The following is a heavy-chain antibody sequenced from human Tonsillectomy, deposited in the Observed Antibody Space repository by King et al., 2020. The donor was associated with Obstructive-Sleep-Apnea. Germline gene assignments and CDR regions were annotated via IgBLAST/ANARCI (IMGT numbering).Heavy chain of an antibody. Sequence: QLQESGPGLVKPSETLSLTCTVSGGSISSDYWSWIRQPPGKGLEWIGYIYYSESTHYNPFLKSRVSISGDTSKSQFSLNLSSVTAAGTGVYYCARLVLVTHEAFDLGGRGNRVTVSS. D-gene: IGHD3-10*01. J-gene: IGHJ3*01. CDR3: ARLVLVTHEAFDL. V-gene: IGHV4-59*08. CDR2: IYYSEST. CDR1: GGSISSDY.